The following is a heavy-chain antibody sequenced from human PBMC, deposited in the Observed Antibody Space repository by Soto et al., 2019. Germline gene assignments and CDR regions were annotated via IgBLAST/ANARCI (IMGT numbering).Heavy chain of an antibody. CDR1: GYSLTADS. D-gene: IGHD2-15*01. Sequence: VSVTGSCKGSGYSLTADSVDWVRQAPGEGLEWMGWISAYNGDTNYAQKLQGRVTMTTDTSTSTAYMELRSLRSDDTAVYYCARDCCSGGSCYSRYYYGMDVWGQGTTVTVSS. CDR3: ARDCCSGGSCYSRYYYGMDV. V-gene: IGHV1-18*04. CDR2: ISAYNGDT. J-gene: IGHJ6*02.